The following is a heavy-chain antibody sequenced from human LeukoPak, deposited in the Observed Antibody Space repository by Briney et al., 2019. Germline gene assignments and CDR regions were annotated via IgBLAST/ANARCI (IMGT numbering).Heavy chain of an antibody. CDR1: GFTFSGYG. J-gene: IGHJ4*02. V-gene: IGHV3-30*04. CDR3: ARGEVVTASPLDF. CDR2: ISDDGSNK. Sequence: PGGSLRLSCAASGFTFSGYGMHWVRLAPGVGLQSIAFISDDGSNKDYAVSVKGRFTITRDNSKNTLFLEMRSLRTEDTAVYYCARGEVVTASPLDFWGQGTLFTVSS. D-gene: IGHD2-21*02.